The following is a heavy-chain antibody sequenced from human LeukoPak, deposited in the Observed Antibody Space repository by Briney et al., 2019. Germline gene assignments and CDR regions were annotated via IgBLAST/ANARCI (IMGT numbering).Heavy chain of an antibody. J-gene: IGHJ6*03. Sequence: GGSLRLSCAASGFTFSSYAMHWVRQAPGKGLEYVSAISSNGGSTYYANSVKGRFTISRDNSKNTLYPQMGSLRAEDMAVYYCARSTYDFWSGYAGYYYYVDVWGKGTTVTVSS. CDR3: ARSTYDFWSGYAGYYYYVDV. CDR2: ISSNGGST. D-gene: IGHD3-3*01. V-gene: IGHV3-64*01. CDR1: GFTFSSYA.